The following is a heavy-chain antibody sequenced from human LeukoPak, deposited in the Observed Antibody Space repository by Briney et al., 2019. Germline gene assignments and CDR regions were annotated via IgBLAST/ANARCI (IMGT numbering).Heavy chain of an antibody. CDR3: ARGSYYYDSSCYPSPDAFDI. CDR1: GFTVSSNY. CDR2: IYSGGST. D-gene: IGHD3-22*01. Sequence: GGSLRLSCAASGFTVSSNYMSWVRQAPGKGLEWVSVIYSGGSTYYADSVKGRFTISRDNSKNTLYLQMNSLRAEDTAVYYCARGSYYYDSSCYPSPDAFDIWGQGTMVTVSS. V-gene: IGHV3-53*01. J-gene: IGHJ3*02.